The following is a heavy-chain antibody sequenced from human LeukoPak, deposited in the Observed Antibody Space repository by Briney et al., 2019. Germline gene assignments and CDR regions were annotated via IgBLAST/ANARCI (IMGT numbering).Heavy chain of an antibody. Sequence: PSETLSLTCAVYGGSFSGYYWSWIRQPPGKGLEWIGEINHSGSTNYNPSLKSRVTISVDTSKNQFSLKLSSVTAADTAVYYCARGLLRYFGWFKYYYGMDVWGQGTTVTVSS. J-gene: IGHJ6*02. D-gene: IGHD3-9*01. CDR2: INHSGST. CDR1: GGSFSGYY. CDR3: ARGLLRYFGWFKYYYGMDV. V-gene: IGHV4-34*01.